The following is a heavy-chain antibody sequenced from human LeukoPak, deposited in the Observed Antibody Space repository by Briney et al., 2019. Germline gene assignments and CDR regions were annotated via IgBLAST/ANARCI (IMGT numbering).Heavy chain of an antibody. CDR3: ARGGPLYMMVRKVGPALDY. J-gene: IGHJ4*02. CDR2: INHSGST. Sequence: SETLSLTCAVYGGSFSGYYWSWIRQPPGKGLEWIGEINHSGSTNYNPSLKSRVTISVDTSKNQFSLKLSSVTVADTAVYYCARGGPLYMMVRKVGPALDYWGQGTLVTVSS. CDR1: GGSFSGYY. V-gene: IGHV4-34*01. D-gene: IGHD3-10*01.